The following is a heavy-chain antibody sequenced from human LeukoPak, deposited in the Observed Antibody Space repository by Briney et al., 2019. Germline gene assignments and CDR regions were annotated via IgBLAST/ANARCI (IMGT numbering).Heavy chain of an antibody. CDR2: IYHSGST. Sequence: SETLSLTCTVSGGSISSSSYYWGWIRQPPGKGLEWIGSIYHSGSTYYNPSLKSRVTISVDTSKNQFSLKLSSVTAADTAVYYCATCPNPVRYYYYYYGMDVWGQGTTVTVSS. V-gene: IGHV4-39*07. J-gene: IGHJ6*02. CDR1: GGSISSSSYY. CDR3: ATCPNPVRYYYYYYGMDV.